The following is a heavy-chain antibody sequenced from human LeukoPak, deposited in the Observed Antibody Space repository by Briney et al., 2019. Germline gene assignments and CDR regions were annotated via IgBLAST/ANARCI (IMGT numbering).Heavy chain of an antibody. CDR1: GYTFTSYG. V-gene: IGHV1-18*01. J-gene: IGHJ6*03. D-gene: IGHD3-3*01. CDR3: ARVPGPLWSGYGIHGYYYYYMDV. Sequence: ASVKVSCKASGYTFTSYGISWVRQAPGQGLEWMGWISAYNGNTNYAQKLQGRVTMTTDTSTSTAYMELRSLRSDDTAVYYCARVPGPLWSGYGIHGYYYYYMDVWGKGTTVTVSS. CDR2: ISAYNGNT.